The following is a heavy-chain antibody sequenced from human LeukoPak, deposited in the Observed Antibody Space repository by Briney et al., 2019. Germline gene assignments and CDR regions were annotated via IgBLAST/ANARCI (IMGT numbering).Heavy chain of an antibody. CDR2: IRSKANSYAT. CDR3: PRHQVNYDSSVFFFFDY. Sequence: GGSLRLSCAASGFTFSGSAMHWVRQASGKGLEWVGRIRSKANSYATAYAASVKGRFTISRDDSKNTAYLQMNSLKTEDTAVYYCPRHQVNYDSSVFFFFDYGGQGPLVPVSS. J-gene: IGHJ4*02. V-gene: IGHV3-73*01. CDR1: GFTFSGSA. D-gene: IGHD3-22*01.